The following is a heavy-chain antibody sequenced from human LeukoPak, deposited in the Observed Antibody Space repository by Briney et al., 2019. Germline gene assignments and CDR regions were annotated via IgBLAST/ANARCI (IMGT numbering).Heavy chain of an antibody. V-gene: IGHV3-48*01. Sequence: GGSLRLSCAASGFTFSSYSMNWVRQAPGKGLEWVSFISGSSDTIYYADSVKGRFTISRDNSKNTLYLQMNSLRAEDTAVYYCARLRITIFSYYFDYWGQGTLVTVSS. D-gene: IGHD3-3*01. J-gene: IGHJ4*02. CDR1: GFTFSSYS. CDR2: ISGSSDTI. CDR3: ARLRITIFSYYFDY.